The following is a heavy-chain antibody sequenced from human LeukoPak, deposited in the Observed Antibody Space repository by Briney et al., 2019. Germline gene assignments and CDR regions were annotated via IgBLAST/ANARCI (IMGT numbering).Heavy chain of an antibody. Sequence: GGSLRLSCAASGFTFNNYAMNWVRQAPGKGLEWVSLISGIGGSTYYADSVKGRFTISRDNSKNTLYLQMNSLRAEDTAIYLCAKDWGYSSSWPDYWGQGTLVTVSS. CDR3: AKDWGYSSSWPDY. D-gene: IGHD6-13*01. CDR2: ISGIGGST. CDR1: GFTFNNYA. V-gene: IGHV3-23*01. J-gene: IGHJ4*02.